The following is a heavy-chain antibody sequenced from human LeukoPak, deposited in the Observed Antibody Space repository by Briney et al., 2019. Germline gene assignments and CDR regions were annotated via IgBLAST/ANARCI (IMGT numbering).Heavy chain of an antibody. CDR3: ARRSGYNYGFDAFDI. D-gene: IGHD5-18*01. Sequence: GGPLKISCQGSGYLFTSYWSGWVRPLPGKGLEWMGIIYPGESDTTYIPSLQGQVTISADKSISPAYLQWSSLTASDTAMYYCARRSGYNYGFDAFDIWGQGTMVTVSS. CDR1: GYLFTSYW. CDR2: IYPGESDT. V-gene: IGHV5-51*01. J-gene: IGHJ3*02.